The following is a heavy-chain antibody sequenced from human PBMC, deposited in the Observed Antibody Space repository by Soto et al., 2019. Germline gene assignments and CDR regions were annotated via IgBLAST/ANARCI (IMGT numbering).Heavy chain of an antibody. Sequence: PGGSLRLSCAASGFTFSSYAMSWARKAPGKGLEWVSAVSGSGCSTYYADSVEGRFTISRDNSKSTLYLQMNSLRAEDTAVYYCAIDRGVYCSGGSCYLNWFAPWGQGTLVTVS. CDR1: GFTFSSYA. CDR3: AIDRGVYCSGGSCYLNWFAP. J-gene: IGHJ5*02. D-gene: IGHD2-15*01. CDR2: VSGSGCST. V-gene: IGHV3-23*01.